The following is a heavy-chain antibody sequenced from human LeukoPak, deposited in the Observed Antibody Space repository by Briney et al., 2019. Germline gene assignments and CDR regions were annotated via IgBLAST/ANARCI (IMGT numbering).Heavy chain of an antibody. D-gene: IGHD3-22*01. Sequence: SETLSLTCVVSGGSISSSNWWSWVRQPPEKGLEWIGEIYHSGSTNYNPSLKSRVTISVDQSKNQFSLKLSSVTAADTAVYYCASRSYDSSGYPPEFDYWGQGTLVTVSS. CDR2: IYHSGST. CDR3: ASRSYDSSGYPPEFDY. V-gene: IGHV4-4*02. J-gene: IGHJ4*02. CDR1: GGSISSSNW.